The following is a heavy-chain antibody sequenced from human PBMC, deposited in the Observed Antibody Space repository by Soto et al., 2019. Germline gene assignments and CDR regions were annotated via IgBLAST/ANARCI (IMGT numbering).Heavy chain of an antibody. J-gene: IGHJ5*02. V-gene: IGHV3-33*01. CDR2: IWYDGSNK. D-gene: IGHD6-6*01. Sequence: GGSLRLSCAASGFTFSSYGMHWVRQAPGKGLEWVAVIWYDGSNKYYADSVKGRFTISRDNSKNTLYLQMNSLRAEDTAVYYCARDVPSIAARPGWFDPWGQGTLVTVSS. CDR1: GFTFSSYG. CDR3: ARDVPSIAARPGWFDP.